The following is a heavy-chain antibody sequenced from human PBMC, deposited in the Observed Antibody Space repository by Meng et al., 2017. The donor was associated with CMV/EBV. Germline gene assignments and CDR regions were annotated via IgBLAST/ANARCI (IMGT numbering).Heavy chain of an antibody. V-gene: IGHV3-21*01. CDR1: GFTFSSYS. CDR2: ISSSSSYI. Sequence: GESLKISCAASGFTFSSYSMNWVRQAPGKGLEWVSSISSSSSYIYYADSVKGRFTISRDNAKNSLYLQINSLRAEETAVYYCARIGERWFDPWGQGTLVTVSS. CDR3: ARIGERWFDP. J-gene: IGHJ5*02.